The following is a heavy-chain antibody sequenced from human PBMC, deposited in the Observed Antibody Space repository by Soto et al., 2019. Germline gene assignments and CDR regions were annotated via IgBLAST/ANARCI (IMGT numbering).Heavy chain of an antibody. D-gene: IGHD3-9*01. CDR1: GFSLSTSGVG. V-gene: IGHV2-5*02. CDR2: IYWDDDK. CDR3: AHSGYDILTGTNWFDP. Sequence: SGPTLVNPTQTLTLTCTFSGFSLSTSGVGVGWIRQPPGKALEWLALIYWDDDKRYSPSLKSRLTITKDTSKNQVVLTMTNMDPVDTATYYCAHSGYDILTGTNWFDPWGQGTLVTVSS. J-gene: IGHJ5*02.